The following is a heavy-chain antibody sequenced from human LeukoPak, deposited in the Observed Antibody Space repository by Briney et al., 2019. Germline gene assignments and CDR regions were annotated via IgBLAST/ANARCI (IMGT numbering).Heavy chain of an antibody. V-gene: IGHV1-8*01. Sequence: ASVKVSCKASGYTFTSYDINWVRQAPGQGLEGMGWMNPNSGNTGYAQKFQGRVTMTRNTSISTAYMELSSLRSDDTAVYYCARVGWGANYFDYWGQGTLVTVSS. D-gene: IGHD3-16*01. CDR2: MNPNSGNT. CDR3: ARVGWGANYFDY. J-gene: IGHJ4*02. CDR1: GYTFTSYD.